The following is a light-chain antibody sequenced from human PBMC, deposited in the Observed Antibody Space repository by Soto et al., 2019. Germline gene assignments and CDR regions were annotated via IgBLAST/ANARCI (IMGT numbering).Light chain of an antibody. Sequence: EIVLTQSPDTLSLSPGERATLSCRASQSVGSSLAWYQQKPGQAPRLLIYDASNRATGIPPRFSGSGSGTDFTLPISSLEPEDFAVYYCQQRSNWPPEVTFGPGTKVDIK. V-gene: IGKV3-11*01. J-gene: IGKJ3*01. CDR3: QQRSNWPPEVT. CDR2: DAS. CDR1: QSVGSS.